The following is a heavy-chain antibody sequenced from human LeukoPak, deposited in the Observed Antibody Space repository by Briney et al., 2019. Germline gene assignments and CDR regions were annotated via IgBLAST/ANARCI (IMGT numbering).Heavy chain of an antibody. D-gene: IGHD4-11*01. V-gene: IGHV3-30*04. Sequence: GGSLRLSCAASGFTFSSFAMSWVRQAPGKGLEWVAVISYDGKNRYFADSVKGRLTISRDNSKNTLYLQMNSLRAEDTAVYYCAREEYSNYYFDYWGQGTLVTVSS. CDR2: ISYDGKNR. J-gene: IGHJ4*02. CDR1: GFTFSSFA. CDR3: AREEYSNYYFDY.